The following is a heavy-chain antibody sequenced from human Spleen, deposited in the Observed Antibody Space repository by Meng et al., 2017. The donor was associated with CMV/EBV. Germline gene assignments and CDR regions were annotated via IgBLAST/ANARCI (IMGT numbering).Heavy chain of an antibody. CDR1: GFTFDGYA. V-gene: IGHV3-9*01. J-gene: IGHJ2*01. CDR3: AKDLIGDSYWYFDL. CDR2: ISWNSGSI. D-gene: IGHD7-27*01. Sequence: GGSLRLSCAASGFTFDGYAMHWVRQAPGKGLEWVSGISWNSGSIGYADSVKGRFTISRDNVKNSLYLQMNSLRVEDTALYYCAKDLIGDSYWYFDLWGRGTLVTVSS.